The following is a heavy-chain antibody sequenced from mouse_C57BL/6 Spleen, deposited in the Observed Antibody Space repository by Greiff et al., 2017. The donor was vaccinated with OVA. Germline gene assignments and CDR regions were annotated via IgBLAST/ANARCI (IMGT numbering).Heavy chain of an antibody. CDR3: AKKAGTAMDY. Sequence: QVQLKESGPGLVQPSQSLSITCTVSGFSLTSYGVHWVRQSPGKGLEWLGVIWRGGSTDYNAAFMYRLGITKDNSKRQVFFKMNSLQADDTAIYYCAKKAGTAMDYWGQGTSVTVSS. CDR1: GFSLTSYG. CDR2: IWRGGST. J-gene: IGHJ4*01. D-gene: IGHD4-1*01. V-gene: IGHV2-5*01.